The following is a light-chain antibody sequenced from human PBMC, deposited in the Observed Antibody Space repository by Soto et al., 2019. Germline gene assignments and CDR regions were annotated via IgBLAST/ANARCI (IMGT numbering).Light chain of an antibody. CDR2: GAS. J-gene: IGKJ4*01. CDR3: QQYGSSPLT. Sequence: EIVLTQSPGTLSLSPGERATLSCRASQSVSSSYLAWYQQKPGQAPRLLIYGASSRATGIPDRFSGSGSWTVFTLTISRLEPEDFAVYYCQQYGSSPLTFGGGTKV. V-gene: IGKV3-20*01. CDR1: QSVSSSY.